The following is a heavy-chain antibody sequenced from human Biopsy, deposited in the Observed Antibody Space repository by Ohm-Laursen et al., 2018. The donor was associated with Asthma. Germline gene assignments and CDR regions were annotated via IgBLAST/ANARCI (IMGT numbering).Heavy chain of an antibody. D-gene: IGHD1-26*01. CDR3: VHTLVGLKAVDF. CDR1: GFSLSTSGGG. Sequence: TQTLTLTCTFSGFSLSTSGGGVGWIRQPPGKALEWLGNIYWDDGKRYSPSLQSRLTITRDTPKDQVVLTMTNMGPVDTGTYYCVHTLVGLKAVDFWGQGTLVTVSS. J-gene: IGHJ4*02. V-gene: IGHV2-5*02. CDR2: IYWDDGK.